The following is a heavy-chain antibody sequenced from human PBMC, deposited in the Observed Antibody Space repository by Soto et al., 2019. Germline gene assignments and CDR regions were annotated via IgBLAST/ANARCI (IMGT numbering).Heavy chain of an antibody. CDR1: GGSFSGYY. CDR2: INHSGST. V-gene: IGHV4-34*01. J-gene: IGHJ4*02. CDR3: ASLEQIGGY. D-gene: IGHD6-6*01. Sequence: QVQLQQWCAGLLKPSETLSLTCAVYGGSFSGYYWSWIRQPPGKGLEWIGEINHSGSTNYNPSLKSRVTISVDTSKNQFSLNLSSVTAADTAVYYCASLEQIGGYWGQGTLVTVSS.